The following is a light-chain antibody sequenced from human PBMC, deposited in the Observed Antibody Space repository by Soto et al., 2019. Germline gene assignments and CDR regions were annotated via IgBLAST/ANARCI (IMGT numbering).Light chain of an antibody. CDR2: GAS. Sequence: EIVLTQSPGTLSLSPGERATLSWRASQSVSSSFLAWYQQKPGQAPRLLIYGASSRATGIPDRFSGSGSGTYFTLTISRLEPEDFAVYYCQQYDSSPPITFGQGTRLDIK. J-gene: IGKJ5*01. V-gene: IGKV3-20*01. CDR1: QSVSSSF. CDR3: QQYDSSPPIT.